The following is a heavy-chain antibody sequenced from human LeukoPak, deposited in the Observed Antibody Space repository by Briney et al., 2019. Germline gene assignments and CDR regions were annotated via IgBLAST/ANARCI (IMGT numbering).Heavy chain of an antibody. J-gene: IGHJ4*02. CDR3: ERDSAMVRGVIINYFDY. CDR2: ISAENGDT. Sequence: ASVKVSCKASGYTFTNYGITWVRQAPGQGLEWLGWISAENGDTSYPQSLQDRVTVTIDTSTSTAYMELRSLRSDDTAVYYCERDSAMVRGVIINYFDYWGQGTLVSDSS. CDR1: GYTFTNYG. V-gene: IGHV1-18*01. D-gene: IGHD3-10*01.